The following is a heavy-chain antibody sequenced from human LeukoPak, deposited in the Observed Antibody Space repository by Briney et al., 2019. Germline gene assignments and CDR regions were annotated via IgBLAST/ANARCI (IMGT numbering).Heavy chain of an antibody. CDR1: GGSISRYY. CDR3: ASDSSGYYYPYY. Sequence: PSETLSLTCIVSGGSISRYYWSWIRQPPGKGLEWIGYIHHSGSTNYNPFLKSRVTISVDTSKNQFSLKLSSVTAADTAVYYCASDSSGYYYPYYCGQGTLVTVPS. D-gene: IGHD3-22*01. V-gene: IGHV4-59*08. CDR2: IHHSGST. J-gene: IGHJ4*02.